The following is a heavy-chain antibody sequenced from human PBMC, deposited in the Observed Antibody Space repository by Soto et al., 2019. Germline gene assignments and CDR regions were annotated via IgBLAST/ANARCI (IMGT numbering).Heavy chain of an antibody. V-gene: IGHV4-30-4*01. CDR3: AREGPIVVVPAAPRYFDY. J-gene: IGHJ4*02. D-gene: IGHD2-2*01. Sequence: SETLSLTXTVSGGSISSGDYYWSWIRQPPGKGLEWIGYIYYSGSTYYNPSLKSRVTISVDTSKNQFSLKLSSVTAADTAVYYCAREGPIVVVPAAPRYFDYWGQGTLVTVSS. CDR1: GGSISSGDYY. CDR2: IYYSGST.